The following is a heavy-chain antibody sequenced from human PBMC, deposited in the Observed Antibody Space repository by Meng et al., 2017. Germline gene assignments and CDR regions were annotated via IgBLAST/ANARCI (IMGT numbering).Heavy chain of an antibody. J-gene: IGHJ4*02. D-gene: IGHD6-13*01. V-gene: IGHV4-39*07. CDR1: GGSISSSSYY. CDR2: IYYSGST. CDR3: ARFWGAAAGRADDY. Sequence: GSLRLSCTVSGGSISSSSYYWGWIRQPPGKGLEWIGSIYYSGSTYYNPSLKSRVTISVDTSKNQFSLKLSSVTAADTAVYYCARFWGAAAGRADDYWGQGTLVTVSS.